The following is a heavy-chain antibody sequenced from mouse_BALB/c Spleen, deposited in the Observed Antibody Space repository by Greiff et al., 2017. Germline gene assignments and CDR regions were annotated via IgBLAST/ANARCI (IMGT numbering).Heavy chain of an antibody. V-gene: IGHV5-6*02. Sequence: EVKVEESGGDLVKPGGSLKLSCAASGFTFSSYGMSWVRQTPDKRLEWVATISSGGSYTYYPDSVKGRFTISRDNAKNTLYLQMSSLKSEDTAMYYCARHPIRYDYDPNYYAMDYWGQGTSVTVSS. CDR1: GFTFSSYG. CDR3: ARHPIRYDYDPNYYAMDY. D-gene: IGHD2-4*01. J-gene: IGHJ4*01. CDR2: ISSGGSYT.